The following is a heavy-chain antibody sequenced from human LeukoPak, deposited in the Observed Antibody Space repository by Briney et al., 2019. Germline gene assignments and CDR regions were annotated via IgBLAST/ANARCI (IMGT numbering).Heavy chain of an antibody. D-gene: IGHD2-15*01. CDR2: IYYSGST. CDR3: ARYAVVAHWYFDL. CDR1: SGSISSYF. V-gene: IGHV4-59*08. Sequence: PSETLSLTCTVSSGSISSYFWSWIRQPPGKGLEWIGYIYYSGSTNYNPSLKSRVTISVDTSKNQFSLKLSSVTAADTAVYYCARYAVVAHWYFDLWGRGTLVTVSS. J-gene: IGHJ2*01.